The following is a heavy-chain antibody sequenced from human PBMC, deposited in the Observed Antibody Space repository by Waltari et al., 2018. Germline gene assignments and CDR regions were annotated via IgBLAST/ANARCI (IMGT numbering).Heavy chain of an antibody. CDR2: MYIGENT. J-gene: IGHJ5*02. V-gene: IGHV4-4*07. Sequence: QVQLQESGPGLVKPSATLSLTCDASGGSITMFYWTWIRQPAGKGLEWIGRMYIGENTIYNPSLKSRVTMSIDTSKNQLSLDLTSVTAADTAVYYCARGGATRPWGSDRWGQGALVTVSS. CDR1: GGSITMFY. CDR3: ARGGATRPWGSDR. D-gene: IGHD6-6*01.